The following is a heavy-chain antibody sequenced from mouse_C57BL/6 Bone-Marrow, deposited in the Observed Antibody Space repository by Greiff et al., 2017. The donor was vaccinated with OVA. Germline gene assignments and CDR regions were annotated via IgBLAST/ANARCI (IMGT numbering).Heavy chain of an antibody. Sequence: QVQLQQPGAELVKPGASVKVSCKASGYTFTSYWMHWVKQRPGQGLEWIGRIHPSDSDTNYNEKFKGKATLTADKSSSTAYMELRSLTSEDSAVYFCARRGITTVAFDYWGQGTTLTVSS. CDR2: IHPSDSDT. D-gene: IGHD1-1*01. J-gene: IGHJ2*01. V-gene: IGHV1-74*01. CDR3: ARRGITTVAFDY. CDR1: GYTFTSYW.